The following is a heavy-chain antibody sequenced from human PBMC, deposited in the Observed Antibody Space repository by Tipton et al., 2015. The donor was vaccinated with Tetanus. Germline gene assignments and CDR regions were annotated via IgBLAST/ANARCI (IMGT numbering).Heavy chain of an antibody. D-gene: IGHD2-2*01. V-gene: IGHV4-59*01. CDR3: ARRSYCSSSRCFDAFDL. CDR1: GDSMTKYY. J-gene: IGHJ3*01. CDR2: IFHSGST. Sequence: SLTCTVSGDSMTKYYWSWIRQPPGKGLEWIAYIFHSGSTNYSPSLKSRVAISMDTSKNQISLKLSSVTAADTAVYYCARRSYCSSSRCFDAFDLWGQGTMVTVSS.